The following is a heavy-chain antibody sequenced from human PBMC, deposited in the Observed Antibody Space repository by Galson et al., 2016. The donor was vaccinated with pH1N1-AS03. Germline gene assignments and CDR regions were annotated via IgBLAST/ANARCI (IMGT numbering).Heavy chain of an antibody. V-gene: IGHV1-18*04. J-gene: IGHJ3*02. Sequence: SVKVSCKASGYTISSYGISWVRQAPGQGLEWMGWITAYNGNSNYAQKLQGRLTMTTDTSTSTAYMELRSLRSDDTAAYYCARDQGSVRTTRAFDIWGQGTMVTVSS. CDR2: ITAYNGNS. CDR1: GYTISSYG. CDR3: ARDQGSVRTTRAFDI. D-gene: IGHD1-26*01.